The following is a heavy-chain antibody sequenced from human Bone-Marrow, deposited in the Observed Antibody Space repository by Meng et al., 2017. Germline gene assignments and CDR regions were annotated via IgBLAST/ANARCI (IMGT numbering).Heavy chain of an antibody. CDR1: GFSLSTSGMC. V-gene: IGHV2-70*01. D-gene: IGHD1-26*01. J-gene: IGHJ4*02. CDR3: TRIRELLGTYYFDY. CDR2: IDWDDDK. Sequence: SGPTLVKPTQTLTLTCTFSGFSLSTSGMCVSWIRQPPGKALEWLALIDWDDDKYYSTSLKTRLTISKDTSKNQVVLTMTNMDPVDTATYYCTRIRELLGTYYFDYWGQGTLVTVSS.